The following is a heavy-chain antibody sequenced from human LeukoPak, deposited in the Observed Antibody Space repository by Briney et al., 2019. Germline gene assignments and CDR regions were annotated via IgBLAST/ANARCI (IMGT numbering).Heavy chain of an antibody. D-gene: IGHD5-24*01. Sequence: ASVKVSCKASGYTFTSYYMHWVRQAPGQGLEWMGIINPSGGNTNYAQNFQGRVTMTRDTSTSTVYMELSSLRSEDTAVYYCARGRDGYNDAYDIWGQGTMVTVPS. J-gene: IGHJ3*02. V-gene: IGHV1-46*01. CDR1: GYTFTSYY. CDR3: ARGRDGYNDAYDI. CDR2: INPSGGNT.